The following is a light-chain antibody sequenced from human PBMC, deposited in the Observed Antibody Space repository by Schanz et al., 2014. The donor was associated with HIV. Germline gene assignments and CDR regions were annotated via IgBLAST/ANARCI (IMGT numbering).Light chain of an antibody. Sequence: DIQLTQSPSFLSASVGDRVSITCRASQAIDNFLAWYQQKPGKAPSLLIYSASKLESGVPSRFIGSGSGTEFTLTISGLQPEDFATYFCQQSHNYPYTFGQGTKLET. CDR3: QQSHNYPYT. CDR1: QAIDNF. CDR2: SAS. V-gene: IGKV1-9*01. J-gene: IGKJ2*01.